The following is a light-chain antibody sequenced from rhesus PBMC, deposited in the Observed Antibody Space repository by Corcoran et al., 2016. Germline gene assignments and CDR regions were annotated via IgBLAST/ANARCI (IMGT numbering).Light chain of an antibody. CDR3: QRYSDWPLT. V-gene: IGKV3-35*01. Sequence: EIVMTQSPATLSLSPGERATLFCRASQIVRNNLAWYQQKSGPAPILVISDSWSRANGIPNRFRGSGSGTDLSLTISSLEPKAFALYLCQRYSDWPLTFGGWTKGKIK. CDR1: QIVRNN. CDR2: DSW. J-gene: IGKJ4*01.